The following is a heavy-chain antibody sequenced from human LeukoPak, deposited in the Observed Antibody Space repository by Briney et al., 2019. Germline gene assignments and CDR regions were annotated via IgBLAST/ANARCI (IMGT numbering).Heavy chain of an antibody. CDR3: TRDRELDTATVLAFDY. V-gene: IGHV3-49*04. CDR1: GFTFGDYA. Sequence: GGSLRLSCTASGFTFGDYAMSWVRQAPGKGLEWVGFIRSKAYGGTTEYAASVKGRLTISRDDSKSIAYLQMNSLKTEDTAVYYCTRDRELDTATVLAFDYWGQGTLVTVSS. J-gene: IGHJ4*02. D-gene: IGHD5-18*01. CDR2: IRSKAYGGTT.